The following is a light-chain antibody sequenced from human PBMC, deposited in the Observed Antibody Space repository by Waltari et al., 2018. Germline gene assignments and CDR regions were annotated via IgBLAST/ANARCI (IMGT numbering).Light chain of an antibody. J-gene: IGLJ2*01. CDR2: DVR. Sequence: QPALTQPASVSGSPGQSITISCTRTSPDDGGSYYVSWDQQRPGHAPQLIILDVRNRPSGVSSRFSGSRSGTTAALTVSGLHPDDEADYYCSCYSTTYNLLGFGGGTKLTVL. V-gene: IGLV2-14*03. CDR1: SPDDGGSYY. CDR3: SCYSTTYNLLG.